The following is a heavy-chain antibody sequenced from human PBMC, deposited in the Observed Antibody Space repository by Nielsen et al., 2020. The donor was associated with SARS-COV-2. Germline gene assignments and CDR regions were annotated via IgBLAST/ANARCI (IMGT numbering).Heavy chain of an antibody. CDR3: ARGLRTDFWSGYRSSYYYYYYMDV. Sequence: SETLSLTCAVYGGSFSGYYWSWIRQPPGKGLEWIGEINHSGSTNYNPSLKSRVTISVDTSKNQFSLKLSSATAADTAVYYCARGLRTDFWSGYRSSYYYYYYMDVWGKGTTVTVSS. CDR1: GGSFSGYY. V-gene: IGHV4-34*01. D-gene: IGHD3-3*01. CDR2: INHSGST. J-gene: IGHJ6*03.